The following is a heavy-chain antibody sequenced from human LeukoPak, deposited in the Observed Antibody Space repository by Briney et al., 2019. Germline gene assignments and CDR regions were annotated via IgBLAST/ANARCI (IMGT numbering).Heavy chain of an antibody. D-gene: IGHD1/OR15-1a*01. CDR2: IFHSGIT. J-gene: IGHJ4*02. V-gene: IGHV4-4*02. CDR1: GGSISRNNW. CDR3: ARVWFPARNIHFDY. Sequence: SETPSLTCAVSGGSISRNNWWSWIRQSPGKGLEWIGEIFHSGITNYNPSLKSRVTILVDTSKNQFSLKLSSVTAADTAVYYCARVWFPARNIHFDYWGQGTLVTVSS.